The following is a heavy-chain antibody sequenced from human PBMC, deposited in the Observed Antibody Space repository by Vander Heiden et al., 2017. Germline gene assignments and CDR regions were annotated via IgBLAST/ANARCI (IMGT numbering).Heavy chain of an antibody. D-gene: IGHD1-1*01. CDR1: GGSISRSHYY. J-gene: IGHJ4*02. Sequence: QLQLQESGPGLVKSSEPLSLTCSVSGGSISRSHYYWGWIRQPPGKGLEWIGSVYYTGRTYYKPSLKSRVTISVDVSKNQFSLKVTSVTAADTAVYYCARHYPTTPFDFWGQGTLVAVSS. CDR3: ARHYPTTPFDF. V-gene: IGHV4-39*01. CDR2: VYYTGRT.